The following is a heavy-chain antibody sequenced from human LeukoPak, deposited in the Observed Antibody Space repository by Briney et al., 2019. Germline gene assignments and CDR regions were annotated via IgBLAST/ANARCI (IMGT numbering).Heavy chain of an antibody. D-gene: IGHD3-16*01. Sequence: SVKVSCKTSGGTFHSYTLSWVRQAPGQGLEWMGGIIPLFGTPKYAQNFQGRVTITADESTSTAYLELSSLRSEDTAIYFCARGLSDYGLYPFDFWGQGTLVTVSS. CDR2: IIPLFGTP. CDR1: GGTFHSYT. V-gene: IGHV1-69*01. CDR3: ARGLSDYGLYPFDF. J-gene: IGHJ4*02.